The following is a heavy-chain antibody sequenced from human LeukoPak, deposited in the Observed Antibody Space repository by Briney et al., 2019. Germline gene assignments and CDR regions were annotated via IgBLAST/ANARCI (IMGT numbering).Heavy chain of an antibody. CDR1: GGSFSGYY. CDR3: ASGKYYYYYYYMDV. V-gene: IGHV4-34*01. J-gene: IGHJ6*03. CDR2: INHSGST. Sequence: SETLSLTCAVYGGSFSGYYWTWIRQPPGKGLEWIGEINHSGSTNYNPSLKSRATISVDTSKNQFSLKLSSVTAADTAVYYCASGKYYYYYYYMDVWGKGTTVTISS.